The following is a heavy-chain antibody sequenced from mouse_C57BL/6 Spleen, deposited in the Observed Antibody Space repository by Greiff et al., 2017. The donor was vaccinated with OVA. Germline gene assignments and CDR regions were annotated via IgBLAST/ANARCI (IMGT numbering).Heavy chain of an antibody. CDR2: ISSGGSYT. CDR3: ARQEYFDD. CDR1: GFTFSSYG. Sequence: EVMLVESGGDLVKPGGSLKLSCAASGFTFSSYGMSWVRQTPDKRLEWVATISSGGSYTYYPDSVKGRFTISRDNAKNTLYLQMSSLKSEDTAMYYCARQEYFDDWGQGTTLTVSS. V-gene: IGHV5-6*02. J-gene: IGHJ2*01.